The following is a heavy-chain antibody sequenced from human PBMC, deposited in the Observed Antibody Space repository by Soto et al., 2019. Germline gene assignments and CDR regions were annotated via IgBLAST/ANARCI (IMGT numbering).Heavy chain of an antibody. J-gene: IGHJ3*02. D-gene: IGHD3-16*01. Sequence: QVQLQESGPGPVKPSQTLSLTCTVSGGSISSGDYYWSWIRQPPGKGLEWIGYIYYSGSTYYNPSLKSRVTISVDTSKNQFSLKLSSVTAADTAVYYCARLSSRMINAFDIWGQGTMVTVSS. CDR1: GGSISSGDYY. V-gene: IGHV4-30-4*01. CDR2: IYYSGST. CDR3: ARLSSRMINAFDI.